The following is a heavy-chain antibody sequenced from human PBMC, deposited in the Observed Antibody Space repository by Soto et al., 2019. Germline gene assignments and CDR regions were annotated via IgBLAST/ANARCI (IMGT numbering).Heavy chain of an antibody. J-gene: IGHJ6*02. D-gene: IGHD6-19*01. CDR2: INAGNGNT. Sequence: ASVKVSCKASGYTFTSYAMHWVRQAPGQRLEWMGWINAGNGNTKYSQKFQGRVTITRDTSASTAYMELSSLRSEDTAVYYCARDGEYSSGSDYYYYYGMDVWGQGTTVTVSS. CDR1: GYTFTSYA. CDR3: ARDGEYSSGSDYYYYYGMDV. V-gene: IGHV1-3*01.